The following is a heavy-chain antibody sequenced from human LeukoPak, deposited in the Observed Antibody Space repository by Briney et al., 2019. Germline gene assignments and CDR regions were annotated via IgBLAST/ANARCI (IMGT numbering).Heavy chain of an antibody. V-gene: IGHV4-61*02. J-gene: IGHJ5*02. Sequence: SQTLSLTCTVSGGSISSGSYYWSWIRQPAGKGLEWIGRIYTSGSTNYNPSLKSRVTISVDTSKNQFSLKLSSVTAADTAVYYCARDWEDYYGSGNWLDPWGQGTLVTVSS. CDR3: ARDWEDYYGSGNWLDP. D-gene: IGHD3-10*01. CDR2: IYTSGST. CDR1: GGSISSGSYY.